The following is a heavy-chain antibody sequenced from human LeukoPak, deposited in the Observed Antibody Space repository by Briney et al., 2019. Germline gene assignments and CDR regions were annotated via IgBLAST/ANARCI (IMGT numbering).Heavy chain of an antibody. CDR3: ARGAPHVYCSGGSCYSDY. V-gene: IGHV4-34*01. CDR1: GGSFSGYY. CDR2: INHSGST. Sequence: SETLSLTCAVSGGSFSGYYWSWIRQPPGKGLEWIGEINHSGSTNYNPSLKSRVTISVDTSKNQFSLKLSSVTAADTAVYYCARGAPHVYCSGGSCYSDYWGQGTLVTVSS. D-gene: IGHD2-15*01. J-gene: IGHJ4*02.